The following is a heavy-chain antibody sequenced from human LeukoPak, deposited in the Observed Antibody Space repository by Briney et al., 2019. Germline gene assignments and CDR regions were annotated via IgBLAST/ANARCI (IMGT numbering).Heavy chain of an antibody. CDR1: GGSISSHY. V-gene: IGHV4-59*11. CDR2: IYYSGST. Sequence: SETLSLTCTVSGGSISSHYWSWIRQPPGKGLEWIGYIYYSGSTNYNPSLKSRVTISVDTSKNQLSLKLSSVTAADTAVYYCARSPTRRYYDFWSGYFFGDYYMGVWGKGTTVTVSS. CDR3: ARSPTRRYYDFWSGYFFGDYYMGV. D-gene: IGHD3-3*01. J-gene: IGHJ6*03.